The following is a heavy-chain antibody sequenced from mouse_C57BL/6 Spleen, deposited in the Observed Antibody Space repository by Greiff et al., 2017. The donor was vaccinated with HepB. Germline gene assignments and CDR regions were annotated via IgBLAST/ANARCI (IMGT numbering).Heavy chain of an antibody. V-gene: IGHV1-55*01. CDR2: IYPGSGST. J-gene: IGHJ3*01. Sequence: QVQLQQPGAELVKPGASVKMSCKASGYTFTSYWITWVKQRPGQGLEWIGDIYPGSGSTNYNEKCKSKATLPVDTSSSTAYMQLSSLTSEDSAVYYCARIYYYGSSPAWFAYWGQGTLVTVSA. CDR3: ARIYYYGSSPAWFAY. D-gene: IGHD1-1*01. CDR1: GYTFTSYW.